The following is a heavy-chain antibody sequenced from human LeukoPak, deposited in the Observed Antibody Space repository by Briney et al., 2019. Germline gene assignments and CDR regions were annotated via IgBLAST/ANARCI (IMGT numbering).Heavy chain of an antibody. CDR2: INPNSGGT. CDR3: ATRDSRYVLFDY. CDR1: GYTFTGYY. Sequence: GASVKVSCKASGYTFTGYYMHWVRQAPGQGLEWMGWINPNSGGTNYAQKFQGRITMTRDTSISTAYMELSRLRSDDTAVYYCATRDSRYVLFDYWGQGTLVTVSS. V-gene: IGHV1-2*02. D-gene: IGHD5-12*01. J-gene: IGHJ4*02.